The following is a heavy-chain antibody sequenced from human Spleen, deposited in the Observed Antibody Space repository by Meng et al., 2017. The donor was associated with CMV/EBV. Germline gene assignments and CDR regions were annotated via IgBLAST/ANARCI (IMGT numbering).Heavy chain of an antibody. Sequence: QVQLVQSGAEVKKPGASVKVSCKASGYTFTSSDINWVRQATGQGLEWMGWINPNTGNPGYAQKFQGRVILTRSTSISTAYMELSSLRSEDTAVYYCALTVAAGYWGQGTLVTVSS. CDR2: INPNTGNP. CDR3: ALTVAAGY. CDR1: GYTFTSSD. D-gene: IGHD6-19*01. J-gene: IGHJ4*02. V-gene: IGHV1-8*01.